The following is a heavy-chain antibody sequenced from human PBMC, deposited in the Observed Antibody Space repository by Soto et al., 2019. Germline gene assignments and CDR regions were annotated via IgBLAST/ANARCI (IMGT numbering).Heavy chain of an antibody. CDR3: AGNYGDYSH. CDR2: INSDGSST. V-gene: IGHV3-74*01. Sequence: PWGSLRLSCAASGFTFSNYWVHWVRQAPGKGLVWVSRINSDGSSTSYADSVKGRFTISRDNAKNTLYLQMNSLRAEDTAVYYCAGNYGDYSHWGQGTLVTVSS. J-gene: IGHJ4*02. CDR1: GFTFSNYW. D-gene: IGHD4-17*01.